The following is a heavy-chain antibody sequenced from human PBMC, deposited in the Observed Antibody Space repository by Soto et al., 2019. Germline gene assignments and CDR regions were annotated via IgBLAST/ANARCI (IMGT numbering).Heavy chain of an antibody. CDR1: GYSFTSYW. J-gene: IGHJ4*02. D-gene: IGHD5-12*01. Sequence: GESLKISCKGSGYSFTSYWIGWVRQMPGKGLEWMGIIYPGDSDTRYSPSFQGQVTISADKSISTAYLQWSSLKASDTAMYYCASARPEMATMPYYWGQGTLVTVSS. CDR3: ASARPEMATMPYY. V-gene: IGHV5-51*01. CDR2: IYPGDSDT.